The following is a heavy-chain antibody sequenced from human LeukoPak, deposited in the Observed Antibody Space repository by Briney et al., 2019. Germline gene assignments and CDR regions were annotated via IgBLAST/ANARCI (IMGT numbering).Heavy chain of an antibody. D-gene: IGHD3-3*01. CDR2: ISAYNGNT. CDR3: ARALSDDFWSFDQDY. J-gene: IGHJ4*02. V-gene: IGHV1-18*01. CDR1: GYIFRSYG. Sequence: GASVKVSCKASGYIFRSYGISWVRQAPGQGLEWMGWISAYNGNTNYAQKVQGRVTLTTDTSTATAYMEMRGLISDDTAVYYCARALSDDFWSFDQDYWGQGTLLIVSP.